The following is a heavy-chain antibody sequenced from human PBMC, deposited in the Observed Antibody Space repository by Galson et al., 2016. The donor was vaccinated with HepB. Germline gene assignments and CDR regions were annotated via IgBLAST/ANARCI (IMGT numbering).Heavy chain of an antibody. D-gene: IGHD2/OR15-2a*01. J-gene: IGHJ4*02. V-gene: IGHV3-48*01. CDR2: ISATGTTI. Sequence: SLRLSCAASGFTFSSYNMNWVRQVPGKGLDWISYISATGTTIDYADSVKGRFIISRDNAKNSLYLQMNSLRVEDTALYYCARQYWGGPSDYWGQGILVTVSS. CDR3: ARQYWGGPSDY. CDR1: GFTFSSYN.